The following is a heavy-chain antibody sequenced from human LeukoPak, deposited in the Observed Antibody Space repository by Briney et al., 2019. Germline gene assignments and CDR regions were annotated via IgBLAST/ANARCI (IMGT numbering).Heavy chain of an antibody. CDR3: AREVLGDFWSGYPPNYFDY. CDR2: IKQDGSEK. J-gene: IGHJ4*02. Sequence: GGSLRLSCAASGFTFSSYWVSWVRQAPGKGQEWVANIKQDGSEKYYVDSVKGRFTISRDNAKNSLYLQMNSLRAEDTAVYYCAREVLGDFWSGYPPNYFDYWGQGTLVTVSS. V-gene: IGHV3-7*01. D-gene: IGHD3-3*01. CDR1: GFTFSSYW.